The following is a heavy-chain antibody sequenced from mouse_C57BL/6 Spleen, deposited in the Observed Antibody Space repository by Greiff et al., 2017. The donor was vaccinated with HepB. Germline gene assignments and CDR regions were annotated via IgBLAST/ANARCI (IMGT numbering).Heavy chain of an antibody. CDR1: GYTFTSYW. CDR2: IDPKSGGT. D-gene: IGHD1-1*02. V-gene: IGHV1-72*01. CDR3: ARGSNWYFDV. Sequence: VQLQQPGAELVKPGASVKLSCKASGYTFTSYWMHWVKQRPGRGLEWIGRIDPKSGGTKYNEKFKSKATLTIDKPSSTAYMQLSSLTSEDSAVYYCARGSNWYFDVWGTGTTVTVSS. J-gene: IGHJ1*03.